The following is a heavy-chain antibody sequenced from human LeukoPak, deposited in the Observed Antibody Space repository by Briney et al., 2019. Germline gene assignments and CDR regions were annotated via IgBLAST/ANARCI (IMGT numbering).Heavy chain of an antibody. V-gene: IGHV3-11*01. Sequence: PGGSLRLSCAASGFTFSDYYMSWIRQAPGKGLEWVSYISSSGSTIYYADSVKGRFTISRDNAKTSLYLQMNSLRAEDTAVYYCAREISPHYYDSSGYYQSDAFDIWGQGTMVTVSS. CDR1: GFTFSDYY. CDR3: AREISPHYYDSSGYYQSDAFDI. D-gene: IGHD3-22*01. CDR2: ISSSGSTI. J-gene: IGHJ3*02.